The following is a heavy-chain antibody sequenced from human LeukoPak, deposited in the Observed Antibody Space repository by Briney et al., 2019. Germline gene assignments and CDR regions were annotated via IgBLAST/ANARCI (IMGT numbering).Heavy chain of an antibody. V-gene: IGHV3-23*01. CDR2: ISGSGGST. CDR1: GFTFSSYA. D-gene: IGHD2-2*01. CDR3: AKGIVVVPAAIIGFFDY. Sequence: PGGSLRLSCAASGFTFSSYAMRWVRQAPGKGLEWVSAISGSGGSTYYADSVKGRFTISRDNSKNTLYLQMNSLRAEDTAVYYCAKGIVVVPAAIIGFFDYWGQGTLVTVSS. J-gene: IGHJ4*02.